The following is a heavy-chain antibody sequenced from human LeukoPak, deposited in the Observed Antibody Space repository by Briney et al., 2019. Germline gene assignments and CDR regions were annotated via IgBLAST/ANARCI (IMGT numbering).Heavy chain of an antibody. J-gene: IGHJ6*03. Sequence: PGGSLRLSCEASGFKFFTFAMHWVRRAPGKGLEWMAIISYDGSNKYYGDSVKGRFTISRDNSKNTLYLQMNSLRAEDTAEYYCAKEGGYDYYRYYYYYMDVWGKGTTVTVSS. D-gene: IGHD5-12*01. CDR2: ISYDGSNK. CDR3: AKEGGYDYYRYYYYYMDV. V-gene: IGHV3-30-3*01. CDR1: GFKFFTFA.